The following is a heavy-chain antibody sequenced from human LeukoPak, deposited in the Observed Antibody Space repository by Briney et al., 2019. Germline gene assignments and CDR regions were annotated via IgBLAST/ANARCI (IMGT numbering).Heavy chain of an antibody. CDR3: ARDPIRYFDWFDF. CDR1: GFTFSSYS. J-gene: IGHJ4*02. V-gene: IGHV3-21*01. CDR2: ISSSSSYI. Sequence: GGSLRLSCAASGFTFSSYSMNWVRQAPGKGLEWVSSISSSSSYIYYADSVKGRFTISRDNAKNSLYLQMNSLRAEDTAVYYCARDPIRYFDWFDFWGQGTLVTVSS. D-gene: IGHD3-9*01.